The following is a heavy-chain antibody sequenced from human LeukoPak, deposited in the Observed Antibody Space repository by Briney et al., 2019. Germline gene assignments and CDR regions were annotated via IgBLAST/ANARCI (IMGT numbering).Heavy chain of an antibody. V-gene: IGHV3-74*01. J-gene: IGHJ4*02. CDR2: INSDGNSI. D-gene: IGHD4-23*01. CDR3: AKGGTTVVDY. CDR1: GFIFSNYG. Sequence: GGSLRLSCAASGFIFSNYGMNWVRQAPGKGLVWVSRINSDGNSITYADSVKGRFTISRDNAKNTLYLQMNSLRAEDTAVYYCAKGGTTVVDYWGQGTLVTVSS.